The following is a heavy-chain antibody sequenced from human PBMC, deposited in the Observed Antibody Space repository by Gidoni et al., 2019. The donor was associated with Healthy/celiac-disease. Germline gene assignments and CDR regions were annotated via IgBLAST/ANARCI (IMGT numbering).Heavy chain of an antibody. CDR2: ISYDGSNK. J-gene: IGHJ4*02. CDR1: GLIFSSYG. V-gene: IGHV3-30*18. Sequence: QVQLVASGGGVVQPGRSLRLSCVASGLIFSSYGMHWVRQAPGKGLEWVAMISYDGSNKYFADSVKGRFTISRDNPKNTLYLQMNSLRAEDTAVYYCAKVLLRYSLSFDYWGQGTLVTVSS. D-gene: IGHD5-18*01. CDR3: AKVLLRYSLSFDY.